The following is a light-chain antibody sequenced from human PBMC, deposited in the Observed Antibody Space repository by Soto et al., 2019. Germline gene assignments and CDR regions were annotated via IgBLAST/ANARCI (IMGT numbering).Light chain of an antibody. CDR2: RNN. V-gene: IGLV1-47*01. Sequence: QSALTQPPSASGTPGQRVTISCSGSSSNIGSNYVYWYQQLPGTAPKLLIYRNNQRPSGVPDRFSGSKSGTSACLAISGLRSEDEADYYCAAWDDSLSAHYVFGTGTKLTVL. CDR1: SSNIGSNY. CDR3: AAWDDSLSAHYV. J-gene: IGLJ1*01.